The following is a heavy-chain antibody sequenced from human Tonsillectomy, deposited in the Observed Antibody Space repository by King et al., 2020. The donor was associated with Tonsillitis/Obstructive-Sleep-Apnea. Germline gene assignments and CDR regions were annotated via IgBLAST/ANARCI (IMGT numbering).Heavy chain of an antibody. D-gene: IGHD3-16*02. CDR1: GFTFTSSA. J-gene: IGHJ4*02. V-gene: IGHV1-58*01. Sequence: QLVQSGPEVKKPGTSVKVSCKASGFTFTSSAVQWVRQARGQRLEWIGWIVVGSGNTNYAQKFQERVTITRDMSTSTAYMELSSLSSEDTAVYYCAAAYYDYVWGIYRYEGVDYWGQGTLVTVSS. CDR2: IVVGSGNT. CDR3: AAAYYDYVWGIYRYEGVDY.